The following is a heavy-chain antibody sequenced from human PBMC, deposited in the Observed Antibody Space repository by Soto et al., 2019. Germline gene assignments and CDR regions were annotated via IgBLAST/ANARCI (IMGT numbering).Heavy chain of an antibody. J-gene: IGHJ4*02. Sequence: SETLSLTCAVSSGSISSSNWWSWVRQPPGKGLEWIGEIYHSGSTNYNPSLKSRVTISVDKSKNQFSLKLSSVTAADTAVYYCARMPLRAPYSSSSGDVDYYFDYWGQGALVTVSS. CDR2: IYHSGST. V-gene: IGHV4-4*02. D-gene: IGHD6-6*01. CDR3: ARMPLRAPYSSSSGDVDYYFDY. CDR1: SGSISSSNW.